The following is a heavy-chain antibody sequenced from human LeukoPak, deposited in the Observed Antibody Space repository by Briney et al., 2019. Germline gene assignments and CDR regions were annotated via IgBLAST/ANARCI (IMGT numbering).Heavy chain of an antibody. Sequence: PGGSLRLSCAASGFTFSSCEMNWVRQAPGKGLEWVSYISSSGSTIYYADSVKGRFTISRDNAKNSLYLQMNSLRAEDTAVYYCARGAPTMTTVTTPLDYWGQGTLVTVSS. V-gene: IGHV3-48*03. CDR2: ISSSGSTI. CDR1: GFTFSSCE. D-gene: IGHD4-11*01. J-gene: IGHJ4*02. CDR3: ARGAPTMTTVTTPLDY.